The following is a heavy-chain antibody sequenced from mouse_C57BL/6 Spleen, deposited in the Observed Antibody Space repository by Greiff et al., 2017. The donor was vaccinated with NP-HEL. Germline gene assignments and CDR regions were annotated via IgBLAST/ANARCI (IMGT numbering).Heavy chain of an antibody. V-gene: IGHV3-6*01. CDR3: ASPGRGFAY. CDR2: ISYDGSN. J-gene: IGHJ3*01. Sequence: EVKLQESGPGLVKPSQSLSLTCSVTGYSITSGYYWNWIRQFPGNKLEWMGYISYDGSNNYNPSLKNRISITRDTSKNQFFLKLNSVTTEDTATYYCASPGRGFAYWGQGTLVTVSA. CDR1: GYSITSGYY. D-gene: IGHD3-3*01.